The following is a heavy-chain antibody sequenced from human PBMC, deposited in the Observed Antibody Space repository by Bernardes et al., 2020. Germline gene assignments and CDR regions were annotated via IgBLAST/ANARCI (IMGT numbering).Heavy chain of an antibody. CDR3: ARDGPSVIPEFDY. CDR1: GYAFTATGSY. J-gene: IGHJ4*02. Sequence: ASLKVYCKASGYAFTATGSYLYWVRQAPGQGLEWMGWMPPKSGGTRFAQKFQGRVTMTRDTSINTAYMELSSLRSDDTAVYYCARDGPSVIPEFDYWGQGTLVTVSS. D-gene: IGHD2-21*01. V-gene: IGHV1-2*02. CDR2: MPPKSGGT.